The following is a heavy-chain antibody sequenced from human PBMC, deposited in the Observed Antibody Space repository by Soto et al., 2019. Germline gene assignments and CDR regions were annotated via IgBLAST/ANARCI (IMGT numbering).Heavy chain of an antibody. Sequence: DSLKISCQGSGYSFGAYWIGWVRQMPGKGLEWMGIIFPGDSDTRYRPSFQGQVTISVDKSINTAYLQWSSLKASDTAMYYCARHYRFLWELLASSGLADAFDSRGQGTIVT. CDR1: GYSFGAYW. CDR3: ARHYRFLWELLASSGLADAFDS. V-gene: IGHV5-51*01. D-gene: IGHD1-26*01. J-gene: IGHJ3*02. CDR2: IFPGDSDT.